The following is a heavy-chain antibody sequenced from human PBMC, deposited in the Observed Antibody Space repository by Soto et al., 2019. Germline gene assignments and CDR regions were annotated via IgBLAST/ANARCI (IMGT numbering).Heavy chain of an antibody. D-gene: IGHD6-13*01. CDR3: ARRHSSSWSNWFDP. J-gene: IGHJ5*02. CDR1: GGSISSYY. Sequence: SETLSLTCTVSGGSISSYYRSWIRQPPGKGLEWIGYIYYSGSTNYNPSLKSRVTISVDTSKNQFSLKLSSVTAADTAVYYCARRHSSSWSNWFDPWGQGTLVTVSS. CDR2: IYYSGST. V-gene: IGHV4-59*08.